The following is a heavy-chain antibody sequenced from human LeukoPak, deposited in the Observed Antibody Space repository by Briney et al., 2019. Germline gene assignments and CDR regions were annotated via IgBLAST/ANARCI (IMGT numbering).Heavy chain of an antibody. CDR3: ARDLRYSSSWPESDAFDI. CDR1: GYSIGSGYY. V-gene: IGHV4-38-2*02. J-gene: IGHJ3*02. CDR2: IYHSGST. D-gene: IGHD6-13*01. Sequence: PSETLSLTCTVSGYSIGSGYYWGWIRQPPGKGLEWIGSIYHSGSTYYNPSLKSRVTISVDTSKNQFSLKLSSATAADTAVYYCARDLRYSSSWPESDAFDIWGQGTMVTVSS.